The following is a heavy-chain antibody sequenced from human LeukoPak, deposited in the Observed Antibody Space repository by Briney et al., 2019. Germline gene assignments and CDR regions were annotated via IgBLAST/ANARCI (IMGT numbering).Heavy chain of an antibody. Sequence: PGGSLRLSCAASGFTFSSYAMSWVRQAPGKGLEWVSAISGSGGSTYYADSVKGRFTISRDTSKNTLYLQMNSLRAEDTAFYYCTKRLSLRFDAFDIWGPGTMVTVSS. CDR1: GFTFSSYA. CDR2: ISGSGGST. V-gene: IGHV3-23*01. J-gene: IGHJ3*02. CDR3: TKRLSLRFDAFDI. D-gene: IGHD3-3*01.